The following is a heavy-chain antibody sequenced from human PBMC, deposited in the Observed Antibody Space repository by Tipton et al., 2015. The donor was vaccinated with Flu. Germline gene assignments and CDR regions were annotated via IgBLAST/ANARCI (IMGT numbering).Heavy chain of an antibody. CDR2: INPSGTTK. Sequence: GSLRLSCAVSGFTFSDYEMNWVRQAPGKGLEWVSHINPSGTTKYYADAVKGRFAISRDNAKNSLSLQMNSLRAEDTAIYYCARGGWASDTNNLLDYWGQGTLVTVSS. J-gene: IGHJ4*02. CDR1: GFTFSDYE. V-gene: IGHV3-48*03. D-gene: IGHD1/OR15-1a*01. CDR3: ARGGWASDTNNLLDY.